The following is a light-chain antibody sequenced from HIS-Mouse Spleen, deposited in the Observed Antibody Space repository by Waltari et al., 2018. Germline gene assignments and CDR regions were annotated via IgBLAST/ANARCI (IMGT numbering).Light chain of an antibody. CDR3: AAWDDSLSGWV. CDR1: SSNIGSNY. Sequence: QSVLTQPPSASGTPGQRVTISCSGSSSNIGSNYVVLYQQLPGTAPKLLIYRNNQRPSGVPDRFSGSKSGTSASLAISGLRSEDEADYYCAAWDDSLSGWVFGGGTKLTVL. V-gene: IGLV1-47*01. CDR2: RNN. J-gene: IGLJ3*02.